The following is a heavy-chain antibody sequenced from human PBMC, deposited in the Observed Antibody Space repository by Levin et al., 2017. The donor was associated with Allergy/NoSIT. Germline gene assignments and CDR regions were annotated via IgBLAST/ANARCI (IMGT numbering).Heavy chain of an antibody. J-gene: IGHJ4*02. CDR3: AKTICSNGVCDGFDY. Sequence: ASVKVSCKASGYTFTNYDINWVRQATGQGPEWMGWMNPNSGNTGYAQKFQGRVTMTRDTSISTAYMELSSLRSEDTAVYYCAKTICSNGVCDGFDYWGQGPLVPVSS. CDR2: MNPNSGNT. D-gene: IGHD2-8*01. V-gene: IGHV1-8*01. CDR1: GYTFTNYD.